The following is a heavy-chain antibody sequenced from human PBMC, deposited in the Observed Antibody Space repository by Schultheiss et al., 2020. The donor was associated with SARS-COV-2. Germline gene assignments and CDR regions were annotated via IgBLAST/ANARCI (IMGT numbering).Heavy chain of an antibody. CDR2: MNPNSGNT. J-gene: IGHJ5*02. D-gene: IGHD1-26*01. V-gene: IGHV1-8*01. CDR1: GYTFTSYD. Sequence: ASVKVSCKASGYTFTSYDINWVRQATGQGLEWMGWMNPNSGNTGYAQKFQGRVIMTRNTSISTAYMELSSLRSEDTAVYYCTKGSGRDLLPCDPWGQGTLVTVSS. CDR3: TKGSGRDLLPCDP.